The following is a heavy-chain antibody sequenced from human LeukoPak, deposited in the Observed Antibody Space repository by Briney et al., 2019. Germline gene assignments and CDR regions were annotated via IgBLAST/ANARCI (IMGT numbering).Heavy chain of an antibody. CDR1: GYTFTSYD. CDR2: MNPNSGGT. J-gene: IGHJ6*03. CDR3: AREAVAGTWQYYYYYMDV. D-gene: IGHD6-19*01. V-gene: IGHV1-2*02. Sequence: GASVKVSCKASGYTFTSYDINWVRQATGQGLEWMGWMNPNSGGTNYAQKFQGRVTMTRDTSISTAYMELSRLRSDDTAVYYCAREAVAGTWQYYYYYMDVWGKGTTVTVSS.